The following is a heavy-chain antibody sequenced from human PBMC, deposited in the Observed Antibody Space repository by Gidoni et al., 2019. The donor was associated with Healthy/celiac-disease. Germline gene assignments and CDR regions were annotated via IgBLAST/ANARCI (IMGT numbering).Heavy chain of an antibody. J-gene: IGHJ4*02. D-gene: IGHD3-22*01. V-gene: IGHV1-18*01. CDR2: ISAYKCNT. Sequence: QVQLVQSGAEVKKPGASVKVSCKASGYTFTSYGISWVRQAPGQGLEWMGWISAYKCNTNYAQTLQGRVTMTTDTSTSTAYMELRSLRSDDTAVYYCARGLHYYDSSGYYYPFCYWGQGTLVTVSS. CDR1: GYTFTSYG. CDR3: ARGLHYYDSSGYYYPFCY.